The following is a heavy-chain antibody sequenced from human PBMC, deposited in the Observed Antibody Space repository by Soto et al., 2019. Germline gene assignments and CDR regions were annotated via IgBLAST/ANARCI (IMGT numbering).Heavy chain of an antibody. CDR2: VNAGNGHT. CDR1: GFVFTDHA. V-gene: IGHV1-3*01. D-gene: IGHD3-10*01. J-gene: IGHJ6*02. CDR3: ASSSRPRITMVRGLDYYYGMDV. Sequence: QVLLVQSGAEVEKPGASVRVSCRTSGFVFTDHAIHWARQAPGQRLEWVGWVNAGNGHTKYSQNFQGRVTLTRDTSTTTAYMELSSLRSEDTAVYYCASSSRPRITMVRGLDYYYGMDVWGQGTTVTVSS.